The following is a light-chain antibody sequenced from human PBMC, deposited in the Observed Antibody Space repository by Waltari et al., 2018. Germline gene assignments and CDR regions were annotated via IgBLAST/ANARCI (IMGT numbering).Light chain of an antibody. CDR1: QSLLHSDGKTY. V-gene: IGKV2-29*02. CDR2: EVS. J-gene: IGKJ1*01. Sequence: ETVMTQTPLSLSVTPGQPASISCKSSQSLLHSDGKTYLYWYLQKPGQSPQLLIYEVSGRFCGVPDRVSGTGSGTDFTLRISRVEAEDVGVYYCMQGINPWTIGQGTKVEIK. CDR3: MQGINPWT.